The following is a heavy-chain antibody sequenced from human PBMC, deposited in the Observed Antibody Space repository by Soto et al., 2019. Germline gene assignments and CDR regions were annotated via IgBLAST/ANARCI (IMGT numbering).Heavy chain of an antibody. J-gene: IGHJ4*02. V-gene: IGHV4-59*08. CDR2: IYYSGST. Sequence: QVQLQESGPGLVKPSETLSLTCTVSGVSISSYYWSWIRQPPGKGLEWIGYIYYSGSTNYNPSLKSRVTISVDTSKNHFSLKLSSVTAADTAVYYCARRYGGNLDYWGQGTLVTVSS. CDR1: GVSISSYY. D-gene: IGHD1-26*01. CDR3: ARRYGGNLDY.